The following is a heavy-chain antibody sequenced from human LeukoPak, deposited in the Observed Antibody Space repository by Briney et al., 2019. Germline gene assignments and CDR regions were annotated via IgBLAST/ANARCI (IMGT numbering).Heavy chain of an antibody. CDR3: AGEGGSGSYSYHFDF. CDR2: IKPSGGSA. D-gene: IGHD1-26*01. J-gene: IGHJ4*02. V-gene: IGHV1-46*01. CDR1: GYTFISYY. Sequence: ASVKVSCKASGYTFISYYMHWVRQAPGQGLEWMGIIKPSGGSASYAQKFQGRVTMTRDTSTSTVYMELSSLRSEDTAVYYCAGEGGSGSYSYHFDFWGQGAPLTVSS.